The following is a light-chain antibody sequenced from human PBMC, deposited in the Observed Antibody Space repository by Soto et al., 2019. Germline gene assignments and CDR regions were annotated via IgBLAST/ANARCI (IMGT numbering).Light chain of an antibody. CDR3: QQYGSLPYT. V-gene: IGKV3-20*01. J-gene: IGKJ2*01. Sequence: EIVLTQSPGTLSLSPGERATLSCRASQSVSSSYLAWYQQKPGQAPRLLIYGASSRATGIPDRFSGSGSGAGFPLTSSRLEPEGFAMDYCQQYGSLPYTFGQGTKLEIK. CDR2: GAS. CDR1: QSVSSSY.